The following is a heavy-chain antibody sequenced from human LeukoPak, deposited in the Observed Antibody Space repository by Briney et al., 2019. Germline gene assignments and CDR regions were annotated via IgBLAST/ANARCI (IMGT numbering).Heavy chain of an antibody. J-gene: IGHJ4*02. CDR2: INLRGRT. V-gene: IGHV3-43*01. CDR1: GVTFGGFT. Sequence: GGSLRLSCAASGVTFGGFTRRWVRQTPGKGLEWVGVINLRGRTFYSDSLKGRFTISRDNRRNSFFLQMNSLRPEDTALYHCAKEVDCPSDCLFFHSWGQGTLVTVSS. D-gene: IGHD2-21*02. CDR3: AKEVDCPSDCLFFHS.